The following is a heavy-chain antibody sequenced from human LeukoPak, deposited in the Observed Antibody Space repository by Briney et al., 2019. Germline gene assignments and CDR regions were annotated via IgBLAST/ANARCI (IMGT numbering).Heavy chain of an antibody. CDR2: IWYDGSNK. D-gene: IGHD6-13*01. Sequence: PGRSLRLSCAASGFTFRSYGMHWVRQAPGKGLEWVAVIWYDGSNKYYADSVKGRFTISRDNSKNTLYLQMNSLRAEDTAVYYCALGGGKWQQLAPIDYWGQGTLVTVSS. J-gene: IGHJ4*02. CDR3: ALGGGKWQQLAPIDY. V-gene: IGHV3-33*01. CDR1: GFTFRSYG.